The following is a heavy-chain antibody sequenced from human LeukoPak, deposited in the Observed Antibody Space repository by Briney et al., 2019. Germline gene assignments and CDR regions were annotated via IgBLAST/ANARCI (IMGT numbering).Heavy chain of an antibody. D-gene: IGHD2-15*01. V-gene: IGHV3-23*01. J-gene: IGHJ4*02. CDR3: AKNGGSQCYSHLDS. Sequence: PGGSLRLSCAAPGFTFSSYAMSWVRQAPGKGPEWVSGTSGSGGSTYYAGSVKGRFTISRDNSKNTLYLQMNSLRVEDTAVYYCAKNGGSQCYSHLDSWGQGTLVTVSS. CDR2: TSGSGGST. CDR1: GFTFSSYA.